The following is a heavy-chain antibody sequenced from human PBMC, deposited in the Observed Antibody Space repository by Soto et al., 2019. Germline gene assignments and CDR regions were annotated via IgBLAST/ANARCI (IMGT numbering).Heavy chain of an antibody. V-gene: IGHV1-69*01. CDR3: ASFDGTLVRGGRSSPYEMDV. Sequence: QVLLVQSGPEVKKPWSSVKVSCKASGGTFNNYAINWERQAPGKGLEWMGGIIPTFGTGNHAQKCPGRVTITAHESTTTAYMELNSLRSEDTAIYYCASFDGTLVRGGRSSPYEMDVWGQGTTVIVSS. D-gene: IGHD3-10*01. CDR1: GGTFNNYA. J-gene: IGHJ6*02. CDR2: IIPTFGTG.